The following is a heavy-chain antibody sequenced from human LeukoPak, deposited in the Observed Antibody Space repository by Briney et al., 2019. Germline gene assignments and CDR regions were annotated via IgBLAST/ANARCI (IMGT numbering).Heavy chain of an antibody. CDR1: GFTFSSYA. CDR3: TTDIGGYSGYDHYFDY. D-gene: IGHD5-12*01. J-gene: IGHJ4*02. V-gene: IGHV3-15*01. CDR2: IKSKTDGGTT. Sequence: GGSLRLSCAASGFTFSSYAMSWVRQAPGKGLEWVGRIKSKTDGGTTDYAAPVKGRFTISRDDSKNTLYLQMNSLKTEDTAVYYCTTDIGGYSGYDHYFDYWGQGTLVTVSS.